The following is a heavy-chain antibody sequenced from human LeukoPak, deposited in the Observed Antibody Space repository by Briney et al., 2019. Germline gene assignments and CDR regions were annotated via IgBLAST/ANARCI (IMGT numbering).Heavy chain of an antibody. CDR3: AKGYSAGNWYFDL. CDR2: IFGGGST. D-gene: IGHD6-13*01. J-gene: IGHJ2*01. CDR1: GFNVSSNY. V-gene: IGHV3-66*01. Sequence: GGSLRPSCAASGFNVSSNYMSWVRQAPGKGLEWVSVIFGGGSTYYVDSVKGRFTTSRDNSKNTLYLQMNSLRAEDTAVYYCAKGYSAGNWYFDLWGRGTLVTVSS.